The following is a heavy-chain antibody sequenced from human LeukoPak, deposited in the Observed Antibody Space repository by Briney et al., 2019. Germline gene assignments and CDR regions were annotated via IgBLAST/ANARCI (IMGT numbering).Heavy chain of an antibody. CDR1: GGTFSSYA. Sequence: GASVKVSCKASGGTFSSYAISWVRQAPGQGLEWMGGIIPIFGTANYAQKFQGRVTITTDESTSTAYMELSSLRSEDTAVYYCARGGFVLMGTHFDYWGQGTLVTVSS. D-gene: IGHD7-27*01. J-gene: IGHJ4*02. CDR2: IIPIFGTA. V-gene: IGHV1-69*05. CDR3: ARGGFVLMGTHFDY.